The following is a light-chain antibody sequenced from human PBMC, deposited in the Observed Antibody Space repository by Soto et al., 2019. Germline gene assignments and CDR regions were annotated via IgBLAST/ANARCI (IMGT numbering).Light chain of an antibody. J-gene: IGKJ5*01. V-gene: IGKV3D-15*01. CDR3: QQYNNWPIT. CDR2: DAS. CDR1: QSVSRN. Sequence: EIVLTQSPATLSVSPGERATLSCRATQSVSRNLAWYQQKPGQAPGLLIYDASTRATGTPARFSGSGTGTKFTLSISSLQPEDFAVYSCQQYNNWPITFGQGTRLEIK.